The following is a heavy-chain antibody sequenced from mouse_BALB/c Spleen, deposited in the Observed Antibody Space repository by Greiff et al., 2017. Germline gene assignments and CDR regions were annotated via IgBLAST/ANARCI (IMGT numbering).Heavy chain of an antibody. D-gene: IGHD1-1*02. Sequence: EVKLMESGGGLVKPGGSLKLSCAASGFTFSSYAMSWVRQSPEKRLEWVAEISSGGSYTYYPDTVTGRFTISRDNAKNTLYLEMSSLRSEDTAMYYCARDRGGSLAYWGQGTLVTVSA. J-gene: IGHJ3*01. V-gene: IGHV5-9-4*01. CDR3: ARDRGGSLAY. CDR2: ISSGGSYT. CDR1: GFTFSSYA.